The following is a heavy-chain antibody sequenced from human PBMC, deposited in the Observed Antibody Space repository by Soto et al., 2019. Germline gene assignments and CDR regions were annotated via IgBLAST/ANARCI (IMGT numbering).Heavy chain of an antibody. CDR3: AKNQGVELVPLATVDWFDP. D-gene: IGHD1-26*01. V-gene: IGHV3-23*01. CDR2: ISGSGFKK. Sequence: GGSMRLSCAASGFIFENFGMSWVRQAPGKGLEWISSISGSGFKKYYADSVKGRFTISRDNSKSTVYLELNNLSAEDTAVYHCAKNQGVELVPLATVDWFDPWGQGSVVTVSS. CDR1: GFIFENFG. J-gene: IGHJ5*02.